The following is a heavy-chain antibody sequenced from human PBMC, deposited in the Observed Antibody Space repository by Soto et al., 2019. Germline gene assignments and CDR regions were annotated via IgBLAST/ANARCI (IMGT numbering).Heavy chain of an antibody. Sequence: PGWSLRLSCAASGFTVSSNYMSWVRQAPGKGLEWVSFIYSGGSTYYADSVKGRFTISRDNSKNTLYLQMNSLRAEDTAVYYCARDGVIYYDSSGYPTGDYDAFDIWGEGTMVTVSS. CDR3: ARDGVIYYDSSGYPTGDYDAFDI. CDR1: GFTVSSNY. CDR2: IYSGGST. J-gene: IGHJ3*02. V-gene: IGHV3-53*01. D-gene: IGHD3-22*01.